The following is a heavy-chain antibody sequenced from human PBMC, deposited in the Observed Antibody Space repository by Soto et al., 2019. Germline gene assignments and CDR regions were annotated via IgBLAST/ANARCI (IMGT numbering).Heavy chain of an antibody. CDR3: ARDGFSAGSGRYSYGYSPPRYDALDV. J-gene: IGHJ6*02. V-gene: IGHV1-18*01. CDR1: GYTFINYG. D-gene: IGHD5-18*01. CDR2: ISPYNDDT. Sequence: QVQLVQSGTEVKKPGASVKVSCKTSGYTFINYGISWVRQAPGQGPEWMVWISPYNDDTKDAQKFQGRVTMTTDTFTRTAYMQMRSPRSDETAIYYCARDGFSAGSGRYSYGYSPPRYDALDVWGQGTTVTVSS.